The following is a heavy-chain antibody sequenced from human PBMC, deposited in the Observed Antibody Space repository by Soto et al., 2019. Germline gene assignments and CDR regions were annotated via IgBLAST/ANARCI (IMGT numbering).Heavy chain of an antibody. CDR2: ISGSGGST. Sequence: PGGSLRLSCAASGFTFSSYAMSWVRQAPGKGLEWVSAISGSGGSTYYADSVKGRFTISRDNAKNSLYLQMNSLRAEDTAVYYCAAHSLLYYYGMDVWGQGTTVTVSS. CDR3: AAHSLLYYYGMDV. CDR1: GFTFSSYA. J-gene: IGHJ6*02. V-gene: IGHV3-23*01.